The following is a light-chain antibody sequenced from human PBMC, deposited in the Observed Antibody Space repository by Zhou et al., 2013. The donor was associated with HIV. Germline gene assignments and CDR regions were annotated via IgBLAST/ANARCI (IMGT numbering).Light chain of an antibody. CDR1: QAISSW. CDR2: SAS. V-gene: IGKV1-12*01. Sequence: DIQMTQSPSSVSASVGDRVTITCRASQAISSWLGWYQQKPGQAPKRLIYSASSLQSGVPSRFSGSGSGTEFTLTISSLQLEDFATYFCLQHNSLPQTFGQGTKVEIK. CDR3: LQHNSLPQT. J-gene: IGKJ1*01.